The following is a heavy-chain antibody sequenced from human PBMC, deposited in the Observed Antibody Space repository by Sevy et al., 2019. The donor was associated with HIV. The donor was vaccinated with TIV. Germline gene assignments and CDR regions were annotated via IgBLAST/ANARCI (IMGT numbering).Heavy chain of an antibody. CDR3: AKDRGAGGYYYYGMDV. V-gene: IGHV3-30*18. CDR2: ISYDGSNK. D-gene: IGHD3-16*01. CDR1: GFTFSSYG. Sequence: LSLTCAASGFTFSSYGMHWVRQAPGKGLEWVAVISYDGSNKYYADSVKGRFTISRDNSKNTLYLQMNSLRAEDTAVYYCAKDRGAGGYYYYGMDVWGQGTTVTVSS. J-gene: IGHJ6*02.